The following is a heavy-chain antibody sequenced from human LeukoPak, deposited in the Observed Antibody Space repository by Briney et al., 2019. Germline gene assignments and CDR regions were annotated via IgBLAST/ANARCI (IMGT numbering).Heavy chain of an antibody. Sequence: ASVKVSCKASGYTFTGYYMHWVRQAPGQGLEWMGRINPNSGGTNYAQKFQGRVTMTRDTSISTAYMELRSLRSDDTAVYYCARGGDTAMVNWFDPWGQGTLVTVSS. V-gene: IGHV1-2*06. CDR3: ARGGDTAMVNWFDP. CDR2: INPNSGGT. D-gene: IGHD5-18*01. J-gene: IGHJ5*02. CDR1: GYTFTGYY.